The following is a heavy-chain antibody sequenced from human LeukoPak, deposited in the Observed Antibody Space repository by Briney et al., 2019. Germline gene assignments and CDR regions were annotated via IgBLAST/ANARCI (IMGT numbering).Heavy chain of an antibody. CDR1: GFTFGDYP. V-gene: IGHV3-23*01. Sequence: PGGSLRLSCTASGFTFGDYPMSWVRQVPGKGLEWLSGIGRVGYTYYADSVKGRFTISRDNSKNTVYLQMKSLRAEDTAIYYCVKDRPCDGCMPMDAWGQGTTVTVSS. J-gene: IGHJ6*02. D-gene: IGHD5-24*01. CDR2: IGRVGYT. CDR3: VKDRPCDGCMPMDA.